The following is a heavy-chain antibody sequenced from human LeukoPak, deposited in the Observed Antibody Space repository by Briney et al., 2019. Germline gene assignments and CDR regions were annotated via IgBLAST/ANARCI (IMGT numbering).Heavy chain of an antibody. CDR3: ARGFGHGSTSWFDP. J-gene: IGHJ5*02. V-gene: IGHV3-21*01. CDR1: GFTFSSYS. Sequence: GGSLRLSCAASGFTFSSYSMNWVRQAPGKGLEWVSSISSSSSYIYYADSVKGRFTISRDNAKNSLYLQMNSLRAEDTAVYYCARGFGHGSTSWFDPWGQGTLVTVSS. D-gene: IGHD2-2*01. CDR2: ISSSSSYI.